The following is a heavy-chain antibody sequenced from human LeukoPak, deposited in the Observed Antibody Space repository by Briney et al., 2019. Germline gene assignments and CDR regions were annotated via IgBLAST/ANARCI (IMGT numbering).Heavy chain of an antibody. V-gene: IGHV1-69*05. CDR3: ARRHSSSSRNYYYMDV. CDR1: GGTFSSYA. CDR2: IIPIFGTA. J-gene: IGHJ6*03. D-gene: IGHD6-6*01. Sequence: SVKVSCKASGGTFSSYAISWVRQAPGQGLEWMGGIIPIFGTANYAQKFQGRVTITTDESTSTAYMELSSLRSEDTAVYYCARRHSSSSRNYYYMDVWGKGTTVTVSS.